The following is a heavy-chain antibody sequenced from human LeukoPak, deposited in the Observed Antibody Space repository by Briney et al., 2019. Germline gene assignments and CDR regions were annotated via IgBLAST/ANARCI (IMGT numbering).Heavy chain of an antibody. J-gene: IGHJ6*03. CDR3: ARGLIRLYYYYMDV. Sequence: TSETLSLTCTVSGGSISSYYWSWIRQPAGKGLEWIGRIYTSGSTNYNPSLKSRVTISVDTSKNQFSLKLSSVTAADTAVYYCARGLIRLYYYYMDVWGKGTTVTVSS. CDR2: IYTSGST. V-gene: IGHV4-4*07. D-gene: IGHD2-21*01. CDR1: GGSISSYY.